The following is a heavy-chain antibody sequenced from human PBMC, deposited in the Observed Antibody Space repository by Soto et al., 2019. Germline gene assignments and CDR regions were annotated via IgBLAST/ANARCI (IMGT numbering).Heavy chain of an antibody. J-gene: IGHJ4*02. CDR1: GFTFSDYY. CDR3: ARRGLSTDKVLRFLEWLPTPPPDY. CDR2: ISSSGSTI. D-gene: IGHD3-3*01. V-gene: IGHV3-11*01. Sequence: GGSLRLSCAASGFTFSDYYMSWIRQAPGKGLEWVSYISSSGSTIYYADSVKGRFTISRDNAKNSLYLQMNSLRAEDTAVYYCARRGLSTDKVLRFLEWLPTPPPDYWGQGTLVTVSS.